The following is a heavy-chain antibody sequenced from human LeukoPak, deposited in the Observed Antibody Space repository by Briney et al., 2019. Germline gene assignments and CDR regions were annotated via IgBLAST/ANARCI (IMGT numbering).Heavy chain of an antibody. V-gene: IGHV4-39*02. CDR2: VYYSGSI. J-gene: IGHJ3*02. Sequence: SETLSLTCTVSGGSISSSSYYWGWIRQPPGKGLEWIVSVYYSGSIYYNPSLKSRVTISVDTSKNQFSLKLSSVTAADTAVYYCARELGDDAFDTWGQGTMVTVSS. CDR1: GGSISSSSYY. D-gene: IGHD1-26*01. CDR3: ARELGDDAFDT.